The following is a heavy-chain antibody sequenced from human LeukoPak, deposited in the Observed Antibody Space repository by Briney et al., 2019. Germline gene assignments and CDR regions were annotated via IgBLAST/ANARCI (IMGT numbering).Heavy chain of an antibody. V-gene: IGHV3-23*01. CDR3: AKGRRDAYNFDFDY. J-gene: IGHJ4*02. Sequence: GGSLRLSCAASGFTFSGYGMSWVAQAPGKGLEWVSTISGGGGSTYYADFVKGRFTISRDNSKNTLYLQMNSLRAEDTAVYYCAKGRRDAYNFDFDYWGQGTLVTVSS. D-gene: IGHD5-24*01. CDR1: GFTFSGYG. CDR2: ISGGGGST.